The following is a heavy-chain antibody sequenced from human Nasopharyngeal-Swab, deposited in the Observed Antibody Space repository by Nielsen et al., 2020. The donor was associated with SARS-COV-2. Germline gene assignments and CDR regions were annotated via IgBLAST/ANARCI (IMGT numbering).Heavy chain of an antibody. CDR1: GFTFSSYA. V-gene: IGHV3-23*01. CDR3: ARKDVFAYGVDAFDI. CDR2: VTGSGYGT. J-gene: IGHJ3*02. D-gene: IGHD3-10*01. Sequence: GESLKISCAASGFTFSSYAMTWVRQAPGKGLEWVSVVTGSGYGTDYADSGKGRFTISRDNAKNTLYLQMNSLRAEDTAVYYCARKDVFAYGVDAFDIWGQGTMVTVSS.